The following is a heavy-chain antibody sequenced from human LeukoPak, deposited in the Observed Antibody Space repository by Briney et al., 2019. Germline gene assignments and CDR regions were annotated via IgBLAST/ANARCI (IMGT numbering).Heavy chain of an antibody. CDR3: GRSATGRGIDV. CDR2: ISSSGSTT. D-gene: IGHD7-27*01. Sequence: QPGGSLRLSCVASGFTINTYDINWVRQAPGRGLEWVSHISSSGSTTYYADSVKGRFTVSRDNAKSSLYLQMNSLRAEDTAVYYCGRSATGRGIDVWGKGTMVTVSS. J-gene: IGHJ6*04. V-gene: IGHV3-48*03. CDR1: GFTINTYD.